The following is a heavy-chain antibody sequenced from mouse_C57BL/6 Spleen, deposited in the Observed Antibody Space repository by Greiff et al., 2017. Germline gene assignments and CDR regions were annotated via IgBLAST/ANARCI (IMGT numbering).Heavy chain of an antibody. Sequence: VQGVESGPGLVAPSQSLSITCTVSGFSLTSYAISWVRQPPGKGLEWLGVIWTGGGTNYNSALKSRLSLSKDNSKSQVFLKMNSLQTDDTARYYCARNQGLTTVVARGYFEVWGTGTTVTVSS. CDR3: ARNQGLTTVVARGYFEV. CDR1: GFSLTSYA. V-gene: IGHV2-9-1*01. J-gene: IGHJ1*03. D-gene: IGHD1-1*01. CDR2: IWTGGGT.